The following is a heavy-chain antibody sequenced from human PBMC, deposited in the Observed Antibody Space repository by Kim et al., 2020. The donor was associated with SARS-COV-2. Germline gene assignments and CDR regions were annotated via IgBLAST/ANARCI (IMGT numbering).Heavy chain of an antibody. CDR3: ARKFLDSSGFDY. J-gene: IGHJ4*02. CDR1: GGSISTYY. CDR2: MSNSGNS. D-gene: IGHD3-22*01. V-gene: IGHV4-59*01. Sequence: SETLSLTCTVSGGSISTYYWNWIRQPPGKGLEWIGYMSNSGNSNYNPSLKSRVTVSADTSKNQFSLKLSSVTAADTAVYYCARKFLDSSGFDYWGQGILVTVSS.